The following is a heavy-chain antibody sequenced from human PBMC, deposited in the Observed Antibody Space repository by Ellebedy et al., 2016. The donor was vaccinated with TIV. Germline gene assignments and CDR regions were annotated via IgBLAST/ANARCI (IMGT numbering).Heavy chain of an antibody. D-gene: IGHD6-19*01. CDR1: GYTFTGYY. V-gene: IGHV1-2*02. J-gene: IGHJ4*02. CDR3: ARDLGAVAGTGVFDY. CDR2: INPNSGGT. Sequence: ASVKVSXKASGYTFTGYYMHWVRQAPGQGLEWMGWINPNSGGTNYAQKFQGRVTMTRDTSISTAYMELSRLRSDDTAVYYCARDLGAVAGTGVFDYWGQGTLVTVSS.